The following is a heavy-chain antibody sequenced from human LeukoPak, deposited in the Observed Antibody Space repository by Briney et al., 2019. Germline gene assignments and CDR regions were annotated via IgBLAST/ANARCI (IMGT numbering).Heavy chain of an antibody. Sequence: GESLKISCKGSGYSFTSYWIGWVRQMPGKGLEWMGIIYSPSFQGQVTISADKSISTAYLPWSSLKASDTAMYYCARPGVFGAAANDAFDIWGQGTMVTVSS. D-gene: IGHD6-13*01. J-gene: IGHJ3*02. CDR1: GYSFTSYW. V-gene: IGHV5-51*01. CDR2: I. CDR3: ARPGVFGAAANDAFDI.